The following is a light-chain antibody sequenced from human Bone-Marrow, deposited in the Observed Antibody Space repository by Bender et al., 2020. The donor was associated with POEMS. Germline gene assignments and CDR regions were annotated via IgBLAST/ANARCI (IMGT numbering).Light chain of an antibody. V-gene: IGLV2-23*01. CDR3: YSYAGSNTWV. Sequence: QSPLTQPASVSGSPGQAITISCTGTSSDIGAYRLVSWYQHLPGKAPKLMIYEGSKRPSGVSNRFSGSKSGNTASLTISGLQADDEADYYCYSYAGSNTWVFGGGTKLTVL. CDR2: EGS. CDR1: SSDIGAYRL. J-gene: IGLJ3*02.